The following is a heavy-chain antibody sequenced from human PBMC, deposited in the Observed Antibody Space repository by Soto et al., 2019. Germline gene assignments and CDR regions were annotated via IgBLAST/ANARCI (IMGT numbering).Heavy chain of an antibody. CDR3: AKDRYGDHLSDGMDV. J-gene: IGHJ6*02. Sequence: ASVKVSCKASGYTFTSYDINWVRQATGQGLEWMGWMNPNSGNTGYAQKFQGRVTMTRNTSISTAYMELSSLRSEDTAVYYCAKDRYGDHLSDGMDVWGQGTTVTVSS. CDR1: GYTFTSYD. CDR2: MNPNSGNT. V-gene: IGHV1-8*01. D-gene: IGHD4-17*01.